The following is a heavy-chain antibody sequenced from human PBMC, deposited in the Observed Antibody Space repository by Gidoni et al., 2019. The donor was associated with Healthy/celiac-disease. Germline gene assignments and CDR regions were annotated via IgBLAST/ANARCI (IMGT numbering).Heavy chain of an antibody. J-gene: IGHJ4*02. D-gene: IGHD3-22*01. CDR3: ATSMIVVVMDSEGSETQFDY. CDR2: ISAYNGNT. Sequence: QVQLVQSGAEMKKPGASVKVSCKASGYTFTSYGISWVRQAPGQGLEWMGWISAYNGNTNYAQKLQGRVTMTTDTSTSTAYMELRSLRSDDTAVYYCATSMIVVVMDSEGSETQFDYWGQGTLVTVSS. V-gene: IGHV1-18*01. CDR1: GYTFTSYG.